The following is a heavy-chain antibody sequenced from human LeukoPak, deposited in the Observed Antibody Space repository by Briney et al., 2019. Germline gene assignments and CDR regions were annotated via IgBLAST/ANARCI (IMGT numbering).Heavy chain of an antibody. CDR3: ARVGSYDSSGYYYGGGRPPQRGYYYYGMDV. V-gene: IGHV1-69*13. Sequence: SVKVSCTASGGTFSSYAISWVRQAPGQGLEWMGGIIPIFGTVNYAQKFQGGVTITADESTSTAYMELSSLRSEDTAVYYCARVGSYDSSGYYYGGGRPPQRGYYYYGMDVWGQGTTVTVSS. CDR2: IIPIFGTV. J-gene: IGHJ6*02. CDR1: GGTFSSYA. D-gene: IGHD3-22*01.